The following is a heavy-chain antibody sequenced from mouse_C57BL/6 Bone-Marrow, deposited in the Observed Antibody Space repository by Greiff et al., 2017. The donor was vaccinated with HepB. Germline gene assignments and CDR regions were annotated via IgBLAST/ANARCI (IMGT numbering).Heavy chain of an antibody. Sequence: QVQLQQPGTELVKPGASVKLSCKASGYTFTSYWMHWVKQRPGQGLEWIGKINPSNGGTNYNEKLKSKATLTVDKSSSTAYMQLSSLTSEDSAVYDCASYVGYYSYVYLYFEVWGTGATVTGSS. CDR3: ASYVGYYSYVYLYFEV. J-gene: IGHJ1*03. CDR1: GYTFTSYW. CDR2: INPSNGGT. D-gene: IGHD2-12*01. V-gene: IGHV1-53*01.